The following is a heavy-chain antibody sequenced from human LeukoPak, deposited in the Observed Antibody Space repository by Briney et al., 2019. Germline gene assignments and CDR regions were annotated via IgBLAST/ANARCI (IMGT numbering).Heavy chain of an antibody. J-gene: IGHJ4*02. CDR3: ARGVSSVYAYYFDY. D-gene: IGHD2-15*01. CDR2: IIPILGIA. V-gene: IGHV1-69*04. CDR1: GGTFSSYA. Sequence: SVKVSCKASGGTFSSYAISWVRQAPGQGLEWMGRIIPILGIANYAQKFQGRVTITADKSTSTAYMELSSLRSEDTAVYYCARGVSSVYAYYFDYWGQGTLVTVSS.